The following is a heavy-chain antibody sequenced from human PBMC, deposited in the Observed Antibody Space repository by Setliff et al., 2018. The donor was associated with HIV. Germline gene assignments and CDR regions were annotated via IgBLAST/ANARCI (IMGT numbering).Heavy chain of an antibody. D-gene: IGHD3-22*01. Sequence: GGSLRLSCAASGFAFTTYAMSWVRQAPGKGLEWVSGICTSGDSTFYAKSVKGRFTISRDNSKSTLYLQMNSLRAEDTATYYCAKVGLYDSFGYANGLPDAFDTWGQGTMVTVSS. V-gene: IGHV3-23*01. CDR2: ICTSGDST. J-gene: IGHJ3*02. CDR1: GFAFTTYA. CDR3: AKVGLYDSFGYANGLPDAFDT.